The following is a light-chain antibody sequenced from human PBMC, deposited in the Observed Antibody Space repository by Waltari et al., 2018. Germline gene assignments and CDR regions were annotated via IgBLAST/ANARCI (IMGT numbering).Light chain of an antibody. Sequence: EIVLTQSPATLSVSPGERATVSCRARQSVSSNLAWYQQKPGQAPRLLMYGASTRATGTPVRFSGSGSGTEFTLTISSLQSEDFAVYYCQQYNSWLWTFGQGTKVEIK. CDR3: QQYNSWLWT. CDR2: GAS. V-gene: IGKV3-15*01. CDR1: QSVSSN. J-gene: IGKJ1*01.